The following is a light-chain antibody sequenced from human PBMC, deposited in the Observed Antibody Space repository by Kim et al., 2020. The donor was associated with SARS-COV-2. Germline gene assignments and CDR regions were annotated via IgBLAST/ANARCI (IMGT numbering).Light chain of an antibody. CDR3: SSYTSSSTNYV. Sequence: QSITFACTGTRSDVGSYKYVSWYQQHPGKAPKLMIYDVSNRPSGVSNRFSGSKSGNTASLTISGLQAEDEADYYCSSYTSSSTNYVFGTGTKVTVL. CDR1: RSDVGSYKY. CDR2: DVS. J-gene: IGLJ1*01. V-gene: IGLV2-14*03.